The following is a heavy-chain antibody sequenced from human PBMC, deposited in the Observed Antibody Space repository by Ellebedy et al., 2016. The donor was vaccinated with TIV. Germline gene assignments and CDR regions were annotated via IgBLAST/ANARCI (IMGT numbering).Heavy chain of an antibody. Sequence: MPSETLSLTCTVSGGSISSGDYYWSWIRQPPGKGLEWIGYIYYSGSTYYNPSLKSRVTISVDTSKNQFSLKLSSVTAADTAVYYCARHRDDFWSGYAIKYNWFDPWGQGTLVTVSS. CDR2: IYYSGST. CDR3: ARHRDDFWSGYAIKYNWFDP. CDR1: GGSISSGDYY. J-gene: IGHJ5*02. V-gene: IGHV4-30-4*01. D-gene: IGHD3-3*01.